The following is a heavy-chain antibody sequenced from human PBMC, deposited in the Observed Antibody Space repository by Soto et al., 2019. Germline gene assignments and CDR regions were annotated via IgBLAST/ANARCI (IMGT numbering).Heavy chain of an antibody. CDR3: SRRDGSGSYVIYSAFDI. CDR1: GYSFTSHW. D-gene: IGHD3-10*01. V-gene: IGHV5-51*01. CDR2: IYPGDSDT. Sequence: PGESLKISCKGSGYSFTSHWIGWVRQMPGKGLEWMGIIYPGDSDTRYSPPFQGQVTISADKSISTAYLQWSSLKASDTAMYYCSRRDGSGSYVIYSAFDIWGQGTMVTVSS. J-gene: IGHJ3*02.